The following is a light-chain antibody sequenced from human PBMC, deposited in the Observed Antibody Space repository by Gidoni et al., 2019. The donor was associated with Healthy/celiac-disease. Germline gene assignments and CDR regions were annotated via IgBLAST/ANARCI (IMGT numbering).Light chain of an antibody. CDR3: SSYAGSNNFEWV. J-gene: IGLJ3*02. V-gene: IGLV2-8*01. CDR1: SSDVGGYNY. Sequence: QSVTISCTGTSSDVGGYNYVSWYQQHPGKAPKLMIYEVSKRPSGVPDRFSGSKSGNTASPTVSGLQAEDEADYYCSSYAGSNNFEWVFGGGTKLTVL. CDR2: EVS.